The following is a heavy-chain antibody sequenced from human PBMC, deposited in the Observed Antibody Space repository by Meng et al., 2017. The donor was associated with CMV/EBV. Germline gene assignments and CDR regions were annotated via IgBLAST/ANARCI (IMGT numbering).Heavy chain of an antibody. CDR2: IYWDDDK. J-gene: IGHJ4*02. V-gene: IGHV2-5*02. CDR1: GFSLSTSGVG. CDR3: AHNVHFTSSGYLTPFDY. Sequence: TLEEPGPTLVNPTQTLTLSCTVSGFSLSTSGVGVGWIRQPPGKALEWLALIYWDDDKRYSPSLKSRLTITKDTSKNQVVLTMTNMDPVDTATYYCAHNVHFTSSGYLTPFDYWGQGTLVTVSS. D-gene: IGHD3-22*01.